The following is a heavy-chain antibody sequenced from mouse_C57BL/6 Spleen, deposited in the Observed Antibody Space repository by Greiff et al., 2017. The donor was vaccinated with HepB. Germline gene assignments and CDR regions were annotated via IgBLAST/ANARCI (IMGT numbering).Heavy chain of an antibody. CDR1: GYAFSSSW. CDR3: ARSLDSSGYRAY. V-gene: IGHV1-82*01. Sequence: QVQLKQSGPELVKPGASVKISCKASGYAFSSSWMNWVKQRPGKGLEWIGRIYPGDGDTNYNGKFKGKATLTADKSSSTAYMQLSSLTSEDSAVYFCARSLDSSGYRAYWGQGTLVTVSA. CDR2: IYPGDGDT. D-gene: IGHD3-2*02. J-gene: IGHJ3*01.